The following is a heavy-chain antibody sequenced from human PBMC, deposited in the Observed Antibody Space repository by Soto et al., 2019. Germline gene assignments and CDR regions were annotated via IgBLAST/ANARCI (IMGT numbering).Heavy chain of an antibody. Sequence: PSQPLSLTCAVSGGYVRSLGYSWSWIRQPPGKGLEWIGYIYNSGRTNYNPSLKSRVTISVDTSKNQFSLKLSSVTAADTAVYYCARRYGYSFDYWGQGTLVTVSS. D-gene: IGHD1-1*01. V-gene: IGHV4-61*08. CDR2: IYNSGRT. J-gene: IGHJ4*02. CDR3: ARRYGYSFDY. CDR1: GGYVRSLGYS.